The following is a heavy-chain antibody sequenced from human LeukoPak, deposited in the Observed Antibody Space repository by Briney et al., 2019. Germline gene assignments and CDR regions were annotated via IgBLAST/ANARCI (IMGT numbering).Heavy chain of an antibody. J-gene: IGHJ5*02. Sequence: SVKVSCKASGGTFSSYAISWVRQAPGQGLEWMGGIIPIFGTANYAQKFQGRVTITTDESTSTAYMELSSLRSEDTAVYYCASWNSSSWYTDWFDPWGQGTLVTVSS. CDR3: ASWNSSSWYTDWFDP. CDR2: IIPIFGTA. CDR1: GGTFSSYA. V-gene: IGHV1-69*05. D-gene: IGHD6-13*01.